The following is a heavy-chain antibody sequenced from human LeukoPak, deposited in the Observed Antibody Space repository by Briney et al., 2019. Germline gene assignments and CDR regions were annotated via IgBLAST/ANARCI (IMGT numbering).Heavy chain of an antibody. D-gene: IGHD3-10*01. Sequence: GGSLRLSCAASGFTFSSYSMNWVRQAPGKGLEWVPYISSSSSTIYYADSVKGRFTISRDNAKNSLYLQMNSLRAEDTAVYYCARLGYGSGSYYDQIDYWGQGTLVSVSS. J-gene: IGHJ4*02. CDR3: ARLGYGSGSYYDQIDY. CDR2: ISSSSSTI. V-gene: IGHV3-48*01. CDR1: GFTFSSYS.